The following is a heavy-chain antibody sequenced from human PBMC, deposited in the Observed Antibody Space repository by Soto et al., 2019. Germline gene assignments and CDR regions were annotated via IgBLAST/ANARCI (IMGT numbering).Heavy chain of an antibody. J-gene: IGHJ4*02. CDR3: ARAGYSSGHQFDY. V-gene: IGHV4-39*01. CDR2: ISYSGST. CDR1: GGSISSSHYF. Sequence: QLQLQESGPGLVKPSETLSLTCTVSGGSISSSHYFWDWIRQPPGKGLEWIGSISYSGSTYYNPSLKSRVTISVDTSNTQFSLRLSSVTATDTAVYYCARAGYSSGHQFDYWGQGTLVTVSS. D-gene: IGHD5-18*01.